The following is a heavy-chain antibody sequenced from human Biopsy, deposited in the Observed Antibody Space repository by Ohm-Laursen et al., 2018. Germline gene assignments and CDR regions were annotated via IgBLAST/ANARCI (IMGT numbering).Heavy chain of an antibody. CDR3: ARGRSHLLPDHDWFDP. D-gene: IGHD1-14*01. Sequence: GSLRLSCAASGFSLTNYTINWVRQAPGKGLEWVSSISRSTGHILYAETLKGRFTSSRDNAKNSVYLQMNGLRVEDTAVYYCARGRSHLLPDHDWFDPWGQGTLVTVSS. CDR2: ISRSTGHI. V-gene: IGHV3-21*06. J-gene: IGHJ5*02. CDR1: GFSLTNYT.